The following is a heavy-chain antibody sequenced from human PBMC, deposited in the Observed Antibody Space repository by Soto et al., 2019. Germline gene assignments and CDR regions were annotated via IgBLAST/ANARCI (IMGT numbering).Heavy chain of an antibody. CDR1: GGSIGSYY. Sequence: QVQLQESGPGLVKPSETLSLTCTVSGGSIGSYYWSWIRQSPGKGLEWIGYVYHSGSTNYNPSLKSRVTISMDTSKNQFSLRLNSVTAADTAVYYCARPDFYAWYFDLWGRGALVTVSS. CDR2: VYHSGST. J-gene: IGHJ2*01. V-gene: IGHV4-59*08. CDR3: ARPDFYAWYFDL. D-gene: IGHD2-2*01.